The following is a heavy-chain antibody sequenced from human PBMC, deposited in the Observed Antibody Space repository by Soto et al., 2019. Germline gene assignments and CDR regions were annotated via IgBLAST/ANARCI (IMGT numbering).Heavy chain of an antibody. D-gene: IGHD3-22*01. J-gene: IGHJ4*02. V-gene: IGHV1-8*01. CDR3: ANHLSITVIN. CDR2: MNPNSGHT. Sequence: ASVKVSCKASGYTFTSHDINWMRQTTGQGLEWMGWMNPNSGHTNSAQKFQGRVTMTRDTSINTAYMELTNLRSEDTAIYYCANHLSITVINWGQGTLVTVSS. CDR1: GYTFTSHD.